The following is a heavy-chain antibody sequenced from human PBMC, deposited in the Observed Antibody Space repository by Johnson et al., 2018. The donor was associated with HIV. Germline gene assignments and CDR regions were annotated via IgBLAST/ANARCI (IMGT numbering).Heavy chain of an antibody. CDR3: ARASKVLSSGWSRGAFDI. V-gene: IGHV3-20*04. J-gene: IGHJ3*02. CDR1: GFTFDDYG. Sequence: EQLVESGGGVVRPGGSLRLSCAASGFTFDDYGMSWVRQAPGKGLEWVSGINWNGGSTGYADSVQGRFPLSRDNAKNSLYLQMNSLRAGDTAVYYCARASKVLSSGWSRGAFDIWGQGTMVTVSS. D-gene: IGHD6-19*01. CDR2: INWNGGST.